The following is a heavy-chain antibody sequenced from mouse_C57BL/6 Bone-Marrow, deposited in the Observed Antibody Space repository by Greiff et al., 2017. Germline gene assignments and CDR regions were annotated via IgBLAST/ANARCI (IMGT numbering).Heavy chain of an antibody. Sequence: VKLQQPGAELVKPGASVKLSCKASGYTFTSYWMQWVKQRPGQGLEWIGEIDPSDSYTNYNQKFKGKATLTVDTSSSTAYMQLSSLTSEDSAVYYCARGITTVVATSDYWGQGTTLTVSS. V-gene: IGHV1-50*01. CDR2: IDPSDSYT. J-gene: IGHJ2*01. CDR1: GYTFTSYW. D-gene: IGHD1-1*01. CDR3: ARGITTVVATSDY.